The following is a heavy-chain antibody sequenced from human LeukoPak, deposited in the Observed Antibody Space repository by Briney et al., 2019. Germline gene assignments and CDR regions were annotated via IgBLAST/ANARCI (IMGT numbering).Heavy chain of an antibody. Sequence: GGSLRLSRAASGLTLSSYWMSWVRQAPGTGLEWVANINQDGSAKYYVDSVKSRFTISRDNAKNSLWLQMNSLRDEDTAVYYCASSHDSSGNDWGQGTLLTVSS. CDR3: ASSHDSSGND. CDR1: GLTLSSYW. J-gene: IGHJ4*02. V-gene: IGHV3-7*01. CDR2: INQDGSAK. D-gene: IGHD3-22*01.